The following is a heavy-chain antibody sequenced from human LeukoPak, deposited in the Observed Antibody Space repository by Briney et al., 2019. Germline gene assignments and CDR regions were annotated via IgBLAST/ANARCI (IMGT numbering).Heavy chain of an antibody. CDR1: GFTFSSYW. J-gene: IGHJ4*02. D-gene: IGHD5-18*01. CDR3: ARDPGEPGYPYGYNDY. Sequence: PGGSLRLSCAASGFTFSSYWMSWVRQAPGKGLEWVANIKQDGSEKYYVDSVKGRFTISRDNAKNSMYLQMNSLRAEDTAVYYCARDPGEPGYPYGYNDYWGQGTLVTVSS. CDR2: IKQDGSEK. V-gene: IGHV3-7*01.